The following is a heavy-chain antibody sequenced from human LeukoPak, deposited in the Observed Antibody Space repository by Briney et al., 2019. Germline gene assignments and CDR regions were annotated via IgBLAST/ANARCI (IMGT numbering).Heavy chain of an antibody. J-gene: IGHJ4*02. CDR1: GFTFSSYG. CDR2: ISYDGSNN. D-gene: IGHD2-15*01. CDR3: AKGCGSGGSCYYFDY. V-gene: IGHV3-30*18. Sequence: GGSLRLSCAASGFTFSSYGMHWVRQAPGKGLEWVAIISYDGSNNYYGGSVKGRFTISRDNSKNTLYLQMNSLRAEDTAVYYCAKGCGSGGSCYYFDYWGQGTRVPVSS.